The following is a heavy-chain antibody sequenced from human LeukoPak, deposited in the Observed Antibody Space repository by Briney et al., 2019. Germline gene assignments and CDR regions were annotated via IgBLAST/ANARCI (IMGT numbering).Heavy chain of an antibody. J-gene: IGHJ4*02. CDR3: ARSDLGTITAGPFNY. V-gene: IGHV1-2*02. CDR2: IDPYTGNT. Sequence: ASVKVSCKASGYNFVGYYLHWVRQAPGQGLEWMAWIDPYTGNTHYAQKFQGRITVTRDTSLSTTYMELNWLTSDDTAIYFCARSDLGTITAGPFNYWGQGTLVAVSS. CDR1: GYNFVGYY. D-gene: IGHD5-24*01.